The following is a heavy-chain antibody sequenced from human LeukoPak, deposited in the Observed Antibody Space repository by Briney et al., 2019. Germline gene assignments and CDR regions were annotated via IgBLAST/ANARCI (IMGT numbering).Heavy chain of an antibody. J-gene: IGHJ3*02. D-gene: IGHD7-27*01. CDR2: IYTSGST. V-gene: IGHV4-4*07. CDR3: ARDGLLGKGVPFDAFDI. CDR1: GGSISSYY. Sequence: SETLSLTCTVSGGSISSYYWSWIRQPAGKGLEWIGRIYTSGSTNYNPSLKSRVTMSVDTSKNQFSLKLSSVTAADTAVYYCARDGLLGKGVPFDAFDIWGQGTMVTVSS.